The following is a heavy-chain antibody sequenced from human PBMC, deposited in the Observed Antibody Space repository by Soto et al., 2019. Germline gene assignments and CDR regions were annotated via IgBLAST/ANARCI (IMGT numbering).Heavy chain of an antibody. CDR1: GFTFSSYA. CDR3: AIDSSVFFVVVPPAISY. J-gene: IGHJ4*02. D-gene: IGHD2-2*02. V-gene: IGHV3-23*01. CDR2: ISGSGGST. Sequence: PGGSLRLSCAASGFTFSSYAMSWVRQAPGKGLEWVSAISGSGGSTYYADSVKGRFTISRDNSKNTLYLQMNSLRAEDTAVYYCAIDSSVFFVVVPPAISYWGQGTLVTVSS.